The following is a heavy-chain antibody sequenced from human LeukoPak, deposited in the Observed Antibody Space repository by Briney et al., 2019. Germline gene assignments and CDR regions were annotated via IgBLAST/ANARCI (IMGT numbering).Heavy chain of an antibody. V-gene: IGHV4-34*01. CDR2: MYYSGST. D-gene: IGHD4-17*01. Sequence: SETLSLTCAVYGGSFSGYYWGWIRQPPGKGLEWIGSMYYSGSTYYNPSLKSRVTISVDTSKNLFALKLSSVTAADTAVYYCASEMTSVTNGYFDYWGQGTLVTVSS. CDR1: GGSFSGYY. J-gene: IGHJ4*02. CDR3: ASEMTSVTNGYFDY.